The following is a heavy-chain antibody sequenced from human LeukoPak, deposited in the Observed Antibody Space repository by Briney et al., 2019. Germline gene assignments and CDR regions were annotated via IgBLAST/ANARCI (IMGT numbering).Heavy chain of an antibody. V-gene: IGHV1-46*01. CDR1: GHTFTSYY. J-gene: IGHJ3*02. CDR2: TNPSGGST. D-gene: IGHD6-19*01. Sequence: GASVKVSCKASGHTFTSYYMHWVRQAPGQGLEWMGITNPSGGSTSYAQKFQGRVTMTRDMSTSTVYMELSSLRSEDTAVYYCARGDSSGWYDEEAFDIWGQGTMVTVSS. CDR3: ARGDSSGWYDEEAFDI.